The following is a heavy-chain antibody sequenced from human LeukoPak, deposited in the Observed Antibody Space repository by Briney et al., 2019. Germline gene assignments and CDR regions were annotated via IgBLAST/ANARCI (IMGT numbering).Heavy chain of an antibody. D-gene: IGHD3-22*01. CDR2: IYGGGST. V-gene: IGHV3-53*01. J-gene: IGHJ4*02. CDR1: GFTVSSNY. Sequence: GGSLRLSCAASGFTVSSNYMSWVRQAPGKGLDFVTVIYGGGSTYYADSVKGRFTISRDNSKNTLYLQMNSLRAEDPAVYYCASHYDSSGYYSADYWGQGTLVTVSS. CDR3: ASHYDSSGYYSADY.